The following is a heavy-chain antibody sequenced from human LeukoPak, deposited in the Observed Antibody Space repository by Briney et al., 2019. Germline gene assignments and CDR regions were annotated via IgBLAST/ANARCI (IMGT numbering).Heavy chain of an antibody. CDR2: ISGGGGGT. V-gene: IGHV3-23*01. J-gene: IGHJ5*02. CDR1: GFTFSTYA. CDR3: ARARKQYNWFDP. Sequence: GGSLRLSCAASGFTFSTYAMSWVRQAPGKGLEWVSAISGGGGGTYYADSVKGRFTISRDNSKNTLYLQMNSLRAEDTAVYYCARARKQYNWFDPWGQGTLVTVSS. D-gene: IGHD4-4*01.